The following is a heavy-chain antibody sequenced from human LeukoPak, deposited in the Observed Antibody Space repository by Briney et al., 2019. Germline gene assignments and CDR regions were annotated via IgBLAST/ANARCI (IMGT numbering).Heavy chain of an antibody. V-gene: IGHV1-8*03. CDR3: ARGFWCGYPKYNWFDP. CDR2: MNPNSGNT. Sequence: ASVKVSCKASGYTFSDYYIHWVRQATGQGLEWMGWMNPNSGNTGYAQKFQGRVTITRNTSISTAYMELSSLRSEDTAVYYCARGFWCGYPKYNWFDPWGREPWSPSPQ. CDR1: GYTFSDYY. D-gene: IGHD3-3*01. J-gene: IGHJ5*02.